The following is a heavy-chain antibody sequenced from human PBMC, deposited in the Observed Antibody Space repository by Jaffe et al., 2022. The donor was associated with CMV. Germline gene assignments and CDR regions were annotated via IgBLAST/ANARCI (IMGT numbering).Heavy chain of an antibody. J-gene: IGHJ6*03. D-gene: IGHD6-19*01. CDR3: TREAVAVPPYYYYYMDV. V-gene: IGHV3-49*04. Sequence: EVQLVESGGGLVQPGRSLRLSCTASGFTFGDYAMSWVRQAPGKGLEWVGFIRSKAYGGTTEYAASVKGRFTISRDDSKSIAYLQMNSLKTEDTAVYYCTREAVAVPPYYYYYMDVWGKGTTVTVSS. CDR2: IRSKAYGGTT. CDR1: GFTFGDYA.